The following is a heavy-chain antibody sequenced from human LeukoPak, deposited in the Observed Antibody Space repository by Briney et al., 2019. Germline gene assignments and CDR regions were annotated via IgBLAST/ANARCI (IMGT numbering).Heavy chain of an antibody. Sequence: GRSLRLSCAASGFTFSSYGMHWVRQAPGKGLESVAVISYDGSNKYYADSVKGRFTISRDNSKNTLYLQMNSLRAEDTAVYYCARYRCSSTSCFVDYWGQGTLVTVSS. D-gene: IGHD2-2*01. CDR1: GFTFSSYG. V-gene: IGHV3-30*03. CDR2: ISYDGSNK. J-gene: IGHJ4*02. CDR3: ARYRCSSTSCFVDY.